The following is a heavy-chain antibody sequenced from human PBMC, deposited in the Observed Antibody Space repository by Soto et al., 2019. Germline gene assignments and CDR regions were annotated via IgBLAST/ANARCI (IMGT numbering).Heavy chain of an antibody. V-gene: IGHV4-38-2*02. J-gene: IGHJ4*02. CDR3: ARSTEATGTLKY. D-gene: IGHD6-13*01. CDR1: GDSITNGYY. Sequence: PSETLSLTCTVSGDSITNGYYWGWIRQPPGRGLEWIASVHHAGSTFYSPSLMRRVTISVDRSKNQFSLKVTSVTVADTAVYYCARSTEATGTLKYWGQGTLVTAPQ. CDR2: VHHAGST.